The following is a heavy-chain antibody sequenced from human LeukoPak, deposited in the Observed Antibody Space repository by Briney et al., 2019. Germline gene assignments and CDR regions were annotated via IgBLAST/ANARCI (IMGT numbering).Heavy chain of an antibody. Sequence: SETPSLTCTVSGGSISSYYRSWIRQPPGKGLEWIGYAYYSGSTNYNPSLESRVTISVDTSKNQFSLKLSSVTAADTAVYYCARGSSSWYNFDYWGQGTLVTVSS. J-gene: IGHJ4*02. V-gene: IGHV4-59*01. D-gene: IGHD6-13*01. CDR2: AYYSGST. CDR3: ARGSSSWYNFDY. CDR1: GGSISSYY.